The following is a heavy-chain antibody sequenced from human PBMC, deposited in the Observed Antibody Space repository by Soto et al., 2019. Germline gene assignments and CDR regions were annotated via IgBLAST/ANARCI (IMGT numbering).Heavy chain of an antibody. CDR1: GYTFTSYD. Sequence: GASVKVSCKASGYTFTSYDINWVRQATGQGLEWMGWMNPNSGNAGYAQKFQGRVTMTTNTSTSTAYMELSSLRSEDTAVYYCAGEITMVRGSDAFDIWGQGTMVTVSS. V-gene: IGHV1-8*01. J-gene: IGHJ3*02. D-gene: IGHD3-10*01. CDR3: AGEITMVRGSDAFDI. CDR2: MNPNSGNA.